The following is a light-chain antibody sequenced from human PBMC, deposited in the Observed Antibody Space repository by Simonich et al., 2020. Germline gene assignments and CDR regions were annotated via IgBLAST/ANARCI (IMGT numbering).Light chain of an antibody. V-gene: IGKV4-1*01. CDR1: QSVLYSSNNKNY. CDR2: WAS. Sequence: DIVMTQSTDSLAVSLGERATINCKSSQSVLYSSNNKNYLAWYQQKPGQPPKLVIYWASTRESGVPDRFSGSGSGTDFTLTISSLQAEDVAVYYCQQYYSTPPITFGPGTKVDIK. CDR3: QQYYSTPPIT. J-gene: IGKJ3*01.